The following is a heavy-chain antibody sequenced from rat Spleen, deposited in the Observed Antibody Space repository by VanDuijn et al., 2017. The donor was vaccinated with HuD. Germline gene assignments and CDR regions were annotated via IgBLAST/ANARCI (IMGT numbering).Heavy chain of an antibody. V-gene: IGHV5S23*01. D-gene: IGHD4-4*01. J-gene: IGHJ2*01. CDR1: GFTFSNYD. CDR2: ISTGGGNT. CDR3: ANVAFVIRSFDY. Sequence: EVQLVESGGGLVQPGRSLKLSCAASGFTFSNYDMAWVRQAPTKGLEWVASISTGGGNTYYRDSVKGRFTISRDNAKSTLYLQMDSLRSEDTATYYCANVAFVIRSFDYWGQGVMVTVSS.